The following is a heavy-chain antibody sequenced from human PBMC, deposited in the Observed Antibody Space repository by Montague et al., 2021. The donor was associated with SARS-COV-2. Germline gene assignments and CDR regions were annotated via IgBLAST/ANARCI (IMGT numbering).Heavy chain of an antibody. CDR1: DGSISSYY. J-gene: IGHJ4*02. Sequence: SETLSLTCTVSDGSISSYYWSWIRQPPGKGLEWTGYIYYSGSTNYNPSLKSRVTISVDTSKNQLSLKLSPVTAADTAVYYCARHALIENSSAWSFGFDYWGQGTLVTVSS. CDR2: IYYSGST. D-gene: IGHD6-6*01. V-gene: IGHV4-59*08. CDR3: ARHALIENSSAWSFGFDY.